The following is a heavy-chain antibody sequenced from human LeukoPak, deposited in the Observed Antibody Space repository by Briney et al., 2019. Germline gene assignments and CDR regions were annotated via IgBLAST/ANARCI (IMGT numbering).Heavy chain of an antibody. CDR3: AKPISGGLAVTADWFHP. D-gene: IGHD6-19*01. CDR2: INANSGTT. CDR1: GFAFSVYA. J-gene: IGHJ5*01. Sequence: GGSLRLSCTASGFAFSVYAMSWLRQPPGKGLEWVSTINANSGTTSYAASVRGRFTISRDNSRNTLYLQLNTLRADDTATYYCAKPISGGLAVTADWFHPWGQGTLVVVSS. V-gene: IGHV3-23*01.